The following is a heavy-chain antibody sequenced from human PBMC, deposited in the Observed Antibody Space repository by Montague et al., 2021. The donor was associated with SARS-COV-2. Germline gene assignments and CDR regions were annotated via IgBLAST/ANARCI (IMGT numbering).Heavy chain of an antibody. J-gene: IGHJ4*02. V-gene: IGHV4-59*06. D-gene: IGHD3-3*01. CDR1: GSSMSHHY. CDR3: ARAQTIFGVVITSFDY. CDR2: IYYSGST. Sequence: SETLSLTCTVAGSSMSHHYWSWIRQFPGKELEWIGYIYYSGSTYYNPSPKSSVTITVDTSKNQFSLKLSSVTAADTAVYYCARAQTIFGVVITSFDYWGQGTLVTVSS.